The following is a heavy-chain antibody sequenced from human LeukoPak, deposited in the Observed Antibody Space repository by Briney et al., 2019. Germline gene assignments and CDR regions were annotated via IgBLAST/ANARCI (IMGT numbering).Heavy chain of an antibody. V-gene: IGHV3-23*01. D-gene: IGHD2-15*01. J-gene: IGHJ4*02. Sequence: GGSLRLSCAASGFTFDKAWMTWVRQAPGKGLEWVSAISGSGGSTYYADSVKGRFTISRDNSKNTLYLQMNSLRAEDTAVYYCAKDLWVASYYFDYWGQGTLVTVSS. CDR2: ISGSGGST. CDR3: AKDLWVASYYFDY. CDR1: GFTFDKAW.